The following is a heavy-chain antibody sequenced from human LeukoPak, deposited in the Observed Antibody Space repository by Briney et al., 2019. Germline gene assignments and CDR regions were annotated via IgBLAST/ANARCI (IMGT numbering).Heavy chain of an antibody. CDR3: TRTPPGGGGDFDY. V-gene: IGHV4-39*01. J-gene: IGHJ4*02. D-gene: IGHD4-23*01. CDR1: GDSISSSSYL. CDR2: IYYSGNT. Sequence: SETLSLTCTVSGDSISSSSYLWGWIRQPPGKGLEWIGSIYYSGNTYYNPSLKSRVIISVDTSKNQFSLKVTSVTAADTAVYYCTRTPPGGGGDFDYWGQGTLVTVSS.